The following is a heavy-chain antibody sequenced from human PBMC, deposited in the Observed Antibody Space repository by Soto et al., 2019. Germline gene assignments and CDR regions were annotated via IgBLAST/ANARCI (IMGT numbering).Heavy chain of an antibody. V-gene: IGHV4-59*08. J-gene: IGHJ4*02. Sequence: QVQLQASGPGLVKPSETLSLTCTVSGGSISSYYWSWIRQPPGKGLEWVGYIYYSGSTNYNPSLKSRVTMSLDTSKNHFSLKLSSVTAADTAVYYCARHTGRKGYYFDYWGQGTLVTVSS. D-gene: IGHD2-8*02. CDR3: ARHTGRKGYYFDY. CDR2: IYYSGST. CDR1: GGSISSYY.